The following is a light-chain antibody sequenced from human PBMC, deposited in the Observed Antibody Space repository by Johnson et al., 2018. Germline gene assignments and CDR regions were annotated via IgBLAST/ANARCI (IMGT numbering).Light chain of an antibody. CDR2: EHN. CDR1: SSNIGNNY. Sequence: QSVLTQPPSVSAAPGQKVTISCSGSSSNIGNNYVSWYQQLPGTAPKLLIYEHNKRPSGIPDRFSGSKSGTPATLGITGLQTGDEADYYCGTWDGSLRAGNVFGTGTKVTVL. CDR3: GTWDGSLRAGNV. V-gene: IGLV1-51*02. J-gene: IGLJ1*01.